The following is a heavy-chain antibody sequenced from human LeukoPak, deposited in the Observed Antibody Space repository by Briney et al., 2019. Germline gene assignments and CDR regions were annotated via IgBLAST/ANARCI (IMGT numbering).Heavy chain of an antibody. V-gene: IGHV1-18*01. D-gene: IGHD2-15*01. Sequence: GSSVKVSCKASGGTFSSYGISWVRQAPGQGLEWMRWISAYNGNTNYAQKLQGRVTMTTDTSTSTAYMELRSLRSDDTAVYYCARSIPANYYYYGMDVWGQGTTVTVSS. CDR2: ISAYNGNT. CDR1: GGTFSSYG. CDR3: ARSIPANYYYYGMDV. J-gene: IGHJ6*02.